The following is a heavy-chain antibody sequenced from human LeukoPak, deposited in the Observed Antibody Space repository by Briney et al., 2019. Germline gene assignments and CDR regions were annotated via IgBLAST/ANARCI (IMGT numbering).Heavy chain of an antibody. V-gene: IGHV4-34*01. CDR2: INHSGST. CDR3: ASSSIAARRELRLLDY. J-gene: IGHJ4*02. CDR1: GGSFSGYY. Sequence: SETLSLTCAVYGGSFSGYYWSWIRQPPGKGLEWIGEINHSGSTNYNPSLKSRVTISVDTSKNQFSLKLSSVTAADTAVYYCASSSIAARRELRLLDYWGQGTLVTVSS. D-gene: IGHD6-6*01.